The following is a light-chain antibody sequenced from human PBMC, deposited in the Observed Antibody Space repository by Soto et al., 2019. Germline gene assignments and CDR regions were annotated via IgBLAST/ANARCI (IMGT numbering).Light chain of an antibody. CDR3: QQYGSSPWT. V-gene: IGKV3-20*01. J-gene: IGKJ1*01. CDR1: QSVSSY. Sequence: EIVLTQSPATLSLSPGERATLSCRASQSVSSYLAWYQQKPGQAPRLLLYGASSRATGIPDRFSGSGSGPDFTLTISRLEPEDFAVYYCQQYGSSPWTFGQGTKVEIK. CDR2: GAS.